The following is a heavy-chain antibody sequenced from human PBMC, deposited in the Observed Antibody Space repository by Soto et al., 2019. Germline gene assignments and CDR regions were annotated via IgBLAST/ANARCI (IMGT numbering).Heavy chain of an antibody. CDR2: ISAYNGDR. V-gene: IGHV1-18*01. D-gene: IGHD3-10*01. CDR3: AREAFDADYIDF. CDR1: GYIFSSHG. J-gene: IGHJ4*02. Sequence: QVHLVQSGAEVKKPGASVKVSCKASGYIFSSHGISWVRQAPGRGLEWMAWISAYNGDRNYAETLQGRVTVTTDTSTNTAYMELSSLRSDDTAVYYCAREAFDADYIDFWGQGTLVTVSS.